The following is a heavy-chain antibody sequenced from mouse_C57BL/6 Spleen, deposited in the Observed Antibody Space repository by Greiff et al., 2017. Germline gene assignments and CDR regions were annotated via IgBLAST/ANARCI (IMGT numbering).Heavy chain of an antibody. J-gene: IGHJ4*01. CDR3: ARYYGSSYSYAMDY. CDR2: IGPGSGST. CDR1: GYTFTDYY. V-gene: IGHV1-77*01. D-gene: IGHD1-1*01. Sequence: QVQLQQSGAELVKPGASVKISCKASGYTFTDYYINWVKQRPGQGLEWIGKIGPGSGSTYYNEKFKGKATLTADTSSSTAYLQLNSLTSEDSAVYFCARYYGSSYSYAMDYWGQGTSVTVSS.